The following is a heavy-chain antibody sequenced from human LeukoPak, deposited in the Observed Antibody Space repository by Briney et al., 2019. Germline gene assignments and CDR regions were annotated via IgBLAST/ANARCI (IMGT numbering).Heavy chain of an antibody. CDR3: TSPVYSGSPHRSDY. CDR2: IRSKANSYAT. CDR1: GFTFSGSA. D-gene: IGHD1-26*01. Sequence: GGSLKLSCAASGFTFSGSAMHWVRQASGKGLEWVGRIRSKANSYATAYAASVKGRFTISRDDSKNAAYLQMNSLKTEDTAVYYCTSPVYSGSPHRSDYWGQGTLVTVSS. V-gene: IGHV3-73*01. J-gene: IGHJ4*02.